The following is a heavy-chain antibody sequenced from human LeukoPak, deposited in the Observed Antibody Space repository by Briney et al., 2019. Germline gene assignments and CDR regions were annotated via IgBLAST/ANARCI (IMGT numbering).Heavy chain of an antibody. D-gene: IGHD3-10*01. CDR2: IYYSGST. CDR3: ARGVGELLSYYYYYYMDV. Sequence: PSETLSLTCTVSGGSISSSSYYWGWIRQPPGKGLEWIGSIYYSGSTNYNPSLNSRVTISIDTSKNQFSLKLSSVTAADTAVYYCARGVGELLSYYYYYYMDVWGKGTTVTISS. J-gene: IGHJ6*03. CDR1: GGSISSSSYY. V-gene: IGHV4-39*07.